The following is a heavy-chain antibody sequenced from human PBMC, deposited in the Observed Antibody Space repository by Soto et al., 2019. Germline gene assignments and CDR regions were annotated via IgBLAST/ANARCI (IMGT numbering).Heavy chain of an antibody. J-gene: IGHJ4*02. V-gene: IGHV3-23*01. CDR1: GFTFSTYA. Sequence: GGSLRLSCAASGFTFSTYAMTWVRQAPGKGLEWVSGISGSDGDTYYADSVKGRFTFSRDNSKNTLYLQMNSLRAEDTAVYYCARHLHYFDYWGQGTLVTVSS. CDR2: ISGSDGDT. CDR3: ARHLHYFDY.